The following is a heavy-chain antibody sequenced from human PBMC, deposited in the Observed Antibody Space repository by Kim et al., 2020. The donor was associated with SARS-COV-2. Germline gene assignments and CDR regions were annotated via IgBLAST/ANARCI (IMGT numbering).Heavy chain of an antibody. V-gene: IGHV4-4*02. CDR2: IYHSGST. Sequence: SETLSLTCAVSGGSISSSNWWRWVRQPPGEVVWWIGVIYHSGSTNDNPSLKSRVTISDDKTKNQFSLKLSSVTAADTAVYYCARNQWELPDYWGQGTLVTVSS. D-gene: IGHD1-26*01. J-gene: IGHJ4*02. CDR3: ARNQWELPDY. CDR1: GGSISSSNW.